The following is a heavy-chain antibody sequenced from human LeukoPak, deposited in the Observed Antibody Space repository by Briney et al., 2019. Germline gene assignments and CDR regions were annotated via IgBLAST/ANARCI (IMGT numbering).Heavy chain of an antibody. CDR3: ARAPDSAWHNFDY. CDR2: ISYDEKNT. V-gene: IGHV3-30*04. Sequence: GGSLGLSCAASGFTFSAYPMHWLRQAPGKGLEWVAVISYDEKNTNYADSAKARFTISRDNSKNTLYLQMNSLRAEDTAVYYCARAPDSAWHNFDYWGQGTQVTVSS. D-gene: IGHD6-19*01. CDR1: GFTFSAYP. J-gene: IGHJ4*02.